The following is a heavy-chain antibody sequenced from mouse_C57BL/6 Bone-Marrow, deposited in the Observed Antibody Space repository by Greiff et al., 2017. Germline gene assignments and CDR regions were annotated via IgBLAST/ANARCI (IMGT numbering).Heavy chain of an antibody. CDR3: ARDAFYGSSPYYAMDY. Sequence: EVQRVESGGGLVQSGRSLRLSCATSGFTFSDFYMEWVRQAPGKGLEWIAASRNKANDYTTEYSASVKGRFIVSRDTSQSILYLQMNALRAEDTAIYYCARDAFYGSSPYYAMDYWGQGTSVTVSS. CDR1: GFTFSDFY. CDR2: SRNKANDYTT. V-gene: IGHV7-1*01. D-gene: IGHD1-1*01. J-gene: IGHJ4*01.